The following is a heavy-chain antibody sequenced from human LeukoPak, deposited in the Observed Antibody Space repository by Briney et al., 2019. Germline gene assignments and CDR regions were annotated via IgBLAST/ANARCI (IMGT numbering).Heavy chain of an antibody. CDR3: ARHIVVVPAALGWFDP. D-gene: IGHD2-2*01. Sequence: GASVKVSCKASGYTFTSYDINWVRQATGQGLEWMGWMNPNSGNAGYAQKFQGRVTITRNTSISTAYMELSSLRSEDTAVYYCARHIVVVPAALGWFDPWGQGTLVTVSS. V-gene: IGHV1-8*03. CDR2: MNPNSGNA. J-gene: IGHJ5*02. CDR1: GYTFTSYD.